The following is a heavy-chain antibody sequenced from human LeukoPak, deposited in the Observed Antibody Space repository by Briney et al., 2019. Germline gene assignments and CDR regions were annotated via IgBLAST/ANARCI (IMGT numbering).Heavy chain of an antibody. CDR2: ISYDGSNK. CDR1: GFTFSSYA. D-gene: IGHD2-2*02. V-gene: IGHV3-30-3*01. CDR3: ARDLTHCSSTSCYRFYY. Sequence: GGSLRLSCAASGFTFSSYAMHWVRQAPGKGLEWVAVISYDGSNKYYADSVKGRFTISRDNSKNTLYLQMNSLGAEDTAVYYCARDLTHCSSTSCYRFYYWGQGTLVTVSS. J-gene: IGHJ4*02.